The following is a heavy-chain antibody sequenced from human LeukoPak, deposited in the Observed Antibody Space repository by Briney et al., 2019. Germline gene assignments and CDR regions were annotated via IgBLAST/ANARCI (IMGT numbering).Heavy chain of an antibody. J-gene: IGHJ4*02. CDR3: ARDSSSWYGGVDY. Sequence: SETLSLTCAVYGGSFSGYYWSWIRQPPGKGLEWIGEINHSGSTNYNPSLKSRVTISVDTSKNQFSLKLSSVTAADTAVYYCARDSSSWYGGVDYWGQGTLVTVSS. D-gene: IGHD6-13*01. CDR2: INHSGST. CDR1: GGSFSGYY. V-gene: IGHV4-34*01.